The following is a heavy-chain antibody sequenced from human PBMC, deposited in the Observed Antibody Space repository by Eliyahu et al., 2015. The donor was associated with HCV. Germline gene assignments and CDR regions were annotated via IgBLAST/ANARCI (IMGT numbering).Heavy chain of an antibody. D-gene: IGHD6-13*01. CDR2: ISAYNGNT. CDR3: ARASSSWYGGWAFYYGMDV. V-gene: IGHV1-18*04. CDR1: GYTFTSXG. J-gene: IGHJ6*02. Sequence: QVQLVQSGAEVKKPGASVKVSCKASGYTFTSXGXSWVRQAPGQGLEWMGWISAYNGNTNXXQKLQGRVTMTTDTSTSTAYMELRSLRSDDTAVYYCARASSSWYGGWAFYYGMDVWGQGTTVTVSS.